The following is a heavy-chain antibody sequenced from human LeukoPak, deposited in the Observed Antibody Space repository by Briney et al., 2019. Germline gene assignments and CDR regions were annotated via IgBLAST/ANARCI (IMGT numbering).Heavy chain of an antibody. V-gene: IGHV1-18*01. Sequence: GASVKVSCNASGYTFTSYGISWVRQATGQGLEWMGWISAYNGNTNYAQKLQGRVTMTKDTSTSTAYMELRSLRSDDTAVYYCARGLRYSYGGDYWYFDLWGRGTLVTVSS. CDR3: ARGLRYSYGGDYWYFDL. J-gene: IGHJ2*01. CDR1: GYTFTSYG. CDR2: ISAYNGNT. D-gene: IGHD5-18*01.